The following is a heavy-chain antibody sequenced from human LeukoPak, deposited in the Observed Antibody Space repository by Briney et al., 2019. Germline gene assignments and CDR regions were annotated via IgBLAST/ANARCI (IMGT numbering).Heavy chain of an antibody. Sequence: GGSLRLSCEASGFTFSSYAMSWVRQAPGKGPEWVSAISGSGGTTTYADSVQGRFTISRDNSKNTLSLLMSSLRAEDTAVYYCAKDGSNLGVSCFDFWGQGPEHSVSS. J-gene: IGHJ4*02. D-gene: IGHD3-10*01. CDR3: AKDGSNLGVSCFDF. V-gene: IGHV3-23*01. CDR1: GFTFSSYA. CDR2: ISGSGGTT.